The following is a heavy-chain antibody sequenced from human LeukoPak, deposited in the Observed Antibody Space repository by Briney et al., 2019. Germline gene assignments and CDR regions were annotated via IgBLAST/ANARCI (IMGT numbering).Heavy chain of an antibody. CDR3: AKGDWFPY. CDR1: GFTYSSYA. D-gene: IGHD3/OR15-3a*01. J-gene: IGHJ4*02. CDR2: ISGSGGST. Sequence: PGESLRLSCAASGFTYSSYAMRGVRQAPAKGLEWVSDISGSGGSTYYADSVKGRFTISRDNSKKTLYLQMNSLRAEYTAVYYCAKGDWFPYWGQGTLVTVSS. V-gene: IGHV3-23*01.